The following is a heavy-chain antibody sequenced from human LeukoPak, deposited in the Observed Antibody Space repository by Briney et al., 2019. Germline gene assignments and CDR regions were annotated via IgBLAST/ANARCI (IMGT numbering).Heavy chain of an antibody. J-gene: IGHJ4*02. D-gene: IGHD3-22*01. CDR2: ISGSGGST. CDR1: GFTFSSYA. CDR3: AKSNYYDSSGPDYY. Sequence: GGSLRLSCAASGFTFSSYAMSWVRQAPGRGLEWVSAISGSGGSTYYADSVKGRFTISRDNSKNTLYLQMNSLRAEDTAVYYCAKSNYYDSSGPDYYWGQGTLVTVSS. V-gene: IGHV3-23*01.